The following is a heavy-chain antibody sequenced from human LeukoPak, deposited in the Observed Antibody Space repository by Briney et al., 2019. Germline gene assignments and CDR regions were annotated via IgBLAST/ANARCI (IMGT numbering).Heavy chain of an antibody. D-gene: IGHD3-22*01. CDR1: GGSISSYY. CDR3: ARGRYYDSSGPIDY. CDR2: IYTSGST. V-gene: IGHV4-4*07. J-gene: IGHJ4*02. Sequence: SETLSLTCTVSGGSISSYYWSWIRQPAGKGLEWIGRIYTSGSTNYNPSLKSRVTMSVDTPKNQFSLKLSSVTAADTAVYYCARGRYYDSSGPIDYWGQGTLVTVSS.